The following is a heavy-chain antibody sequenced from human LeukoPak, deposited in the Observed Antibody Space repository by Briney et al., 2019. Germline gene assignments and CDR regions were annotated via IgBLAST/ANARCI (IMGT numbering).Heavy chain of an antibody. CDR1: GGSISSGFYY. V-gene: IGHV4-61*02. CDR3: ARGQHQLLYGSYHYYMDV. J-gene: IGHJ6*03. D-gene: IGHD2-2*02. Sequence: SQTLSLXCSVSGGSISSGFYYWNWIRQPAEKGLEWIGRIYSSGSTNYNPSLNSRVIISVDTSKTQFSLKLSSVTAADTAVYYCARGQHQLLYGSYHYYMDVWGKGTTVTVSS. CDR2: IYSSGST.